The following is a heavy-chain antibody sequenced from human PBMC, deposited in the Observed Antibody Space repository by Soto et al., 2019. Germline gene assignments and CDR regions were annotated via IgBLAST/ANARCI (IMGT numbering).Heavy chain of an antibody. Sequence: SETLSLTCTVSGGSISSYYWSWIRQPPGKGLEWIGYIYYSGSTNYNPSLKSRVTISVDTSKNQFSLKLSSVTAADTAVYYCARVRNLVELRGPAEYFQHWGQGTLVPVSS. CDR3: ARVRNLVELRGPAEYFQH. CDR1: GGSISSYY. J-gene: IGHJ1*01. CDR2: IYYSGST. D-gene: IGHD1-7*01. V-gene: IGHV4-59*01.